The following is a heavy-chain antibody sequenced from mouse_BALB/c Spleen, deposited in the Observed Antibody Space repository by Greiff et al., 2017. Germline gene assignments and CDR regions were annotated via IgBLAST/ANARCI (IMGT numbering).Heavy chain of an antibody. J-gene: IGHJ4*01. V-gene: IGHV1-87*01. D-gene: IGHD3-2*01. CDR2: IYPGDGDT. CDR3: ARGDSSGYVDAMDY. CDR1: GYTFTSYW. Sequence: ESGAELARPGASVKLSCKASGYTFTSYWMQWVKQRPGQGLEWIGAIYPGDGDTRYTQKFKGKATLTADKSSSTAYMQLSSLASEDSAVYYCARGDSSGYVDAMDYWGQGTSVTVSS.